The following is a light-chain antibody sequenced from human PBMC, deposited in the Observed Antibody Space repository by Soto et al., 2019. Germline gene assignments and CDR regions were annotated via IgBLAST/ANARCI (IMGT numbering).Light chain of an antibody. J-gene: IGLJ1*01. CDR2: DVS. CDR3: TSYATGRAYV. Sequence: QSVLTQPPSVSGSPGQSVTISCTGTSSDVGGYNRVSWYQQPPGKAPKLLIYDVSNRPSGGSTRFSGSKSGNTASLTISGLQAEDEADYYCTSYATGRAYVFGTVTKATVL. CDR1: SSDVGGYNR. V-gene: IGLV2-18*02.